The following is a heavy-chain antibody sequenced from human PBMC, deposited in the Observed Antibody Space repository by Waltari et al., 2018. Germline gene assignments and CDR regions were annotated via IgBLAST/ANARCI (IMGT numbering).Heavy chain of an antibody. Sequence: EVQLVQSGAEVKKPGESLKISCKGSGYSFTSYWIGWVRQMPGKGLEWMGIIYPVDSYTRYSPSFQGQVTISADKSISTAYLQWSSLKASDTAMYYCARHFKGFGRIAGDWFDPWGQGTLVTVSS. D-gene: IGHD6-13*01. V-gene: IGHV5-51*01. CDR3: ARHFKGFGRIAGDWFDP. CDR2: IYPVDSYT. CDR1: GYSFTSYW. J-gene: IGHJ5*02.